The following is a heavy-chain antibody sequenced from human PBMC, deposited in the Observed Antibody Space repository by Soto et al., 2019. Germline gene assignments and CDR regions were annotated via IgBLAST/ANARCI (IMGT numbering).Heavy chain of an antibody. CDR2: ISSNGDST. D-gene: IGHD4-17*01. V-gene: IGHV3-64D*06. CDR1: GFTFSMFS. J-gene: IGHJ5*02. CDR3: VHPRSTVQIPPT. Sequence: GGSLRLSCSASGFTFSMFSRHWVRQAPGKGLEYVSGISSNGDSTYYADSVKGRFTISRDNSKNTLYLQMSSLRAVDTAVYYCVHPRSTVQIPPTWGQGTLVTVYS.